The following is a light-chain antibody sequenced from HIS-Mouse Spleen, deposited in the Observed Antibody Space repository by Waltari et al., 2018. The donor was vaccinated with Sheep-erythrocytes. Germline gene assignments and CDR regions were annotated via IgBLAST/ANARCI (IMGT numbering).Light chain of an antibody. CDR1: QCISSY. Sequence: AIWMTQSPSLLSASTGDRVTISCRMSQCISSYLAWYQQKPGKAPELLIYAASTLQSGVPSRFSGSGSGTDFTLTISYLQSEDFATYYCQQYYSFPRTFGQGTKVEIK. V-gene: IGKV1D-8*02. CDR2: AAS. CDR3: QQYYSFPRT. J-gene: IGKJ1*01.